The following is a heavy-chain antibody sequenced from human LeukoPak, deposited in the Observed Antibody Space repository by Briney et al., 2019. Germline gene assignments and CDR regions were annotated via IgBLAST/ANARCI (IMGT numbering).Heavy chain of an antibody. D-gene: IGHD3-16*01. Sequence: LSLTCTVSGGSIDSWYWSWVRQAPGKGLEWVALISYNGRNNYYADSVKGRFTISRDNSKNTLYLQVSSLRTEDTAVYFCAKDNRGYFDFWGQGTLVTVSS. CDR2: ISYNGRNN. CDR1: GGSIDSWY. V-gene: IGHV3-30*18. CDR3: AKDNRGYFDF. J-gene: IGHJ4*02.